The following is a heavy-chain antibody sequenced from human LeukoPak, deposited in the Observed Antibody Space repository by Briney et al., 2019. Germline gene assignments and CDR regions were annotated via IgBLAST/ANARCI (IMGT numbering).Heavy chain of an antibody. Sequence: GGSLRLSCAASGITFSYFGMHWVRQAPGKGLEWVAVIAYDGRNDYYADSVKGRFTTSRDNSKSTLYLQMNGLRAEDTAIYYCAKETRRGTINDGFDIWGQGTMVTVSS. V-gene: IGHV3-30*18. CDR3: AKETRRGTINDGFDI. CDR2: IAYDGRND. J-gene: IGHJ3*02. D-gene: IGHD3-10*01. CDR1: GITFSYFG.